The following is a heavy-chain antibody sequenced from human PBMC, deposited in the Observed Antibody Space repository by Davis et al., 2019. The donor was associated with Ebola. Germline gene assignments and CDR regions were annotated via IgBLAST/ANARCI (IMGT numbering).Heavy chain of an antibody. V-gene: IGHV5-51*01. J-gene: IGHJ6*03. CDR2: IYPGDSDT. CDR1: GYSFTSYW. CDR3: ARLVHSIHFYYYYYMDV. Sequence: KVSCKGSGYSFTSYWIGWVRQMPGKGLEWMGIIYPGDSDTRYSPSFQGQVTISADKSISTAYLQWSSLKASDTAMYYCARLVHSIHFYYYYYMDVWGKGTTVTVSS. D-gene: IGHD6-13*01.